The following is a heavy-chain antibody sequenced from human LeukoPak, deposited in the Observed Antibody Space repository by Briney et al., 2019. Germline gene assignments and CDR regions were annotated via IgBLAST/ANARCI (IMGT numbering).Heavy chain of an antibody. V-gene: IGHV1-2*02. D-gene: IGHD2-2*01. J-gene: IGHJ4*02. CDR2: INPNSGGT. CDR3: ARISLPSWKLGYFDY. CDR1: GYTLTGYY. Sequence: ASVKVSCKASGYTLTGYYMHWVRQAPGQGLEWMGWINPNSGGTNYAQKFQGRVTMTRDTSISTAYMELSRLRSDDTAVYYCARISLPSWKLGYFDYWGQGTLVTVSS.